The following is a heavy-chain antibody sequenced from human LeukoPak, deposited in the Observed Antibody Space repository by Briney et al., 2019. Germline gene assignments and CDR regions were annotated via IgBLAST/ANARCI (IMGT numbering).Heavy chain of an antibody. CDR1: GFTFSSYA. Sequence: PGGSLRLSCAASGFTFSSYAMSWVRQAPGKGLEWVSAISGSGGSTYNADSVKGRFTISRDNSKNTLYLQMNSLRAEDTAVYYCAKGRAMSSGRAADYWGQGTLVTVSS. J-gene: IGHJ4*02. D-gene: IGHD3-10*01. CDR3: AKGRAMSSGRAADY. CDR2: ISGSGGST. V-gene: IGHV3-23*01.